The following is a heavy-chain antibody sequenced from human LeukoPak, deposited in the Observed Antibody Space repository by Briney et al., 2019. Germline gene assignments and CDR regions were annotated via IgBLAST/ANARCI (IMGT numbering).Heavy chain of an antibody. D-gene: IGHD4-23*01. J-gene: IGHJ4*02. CDR2: ISSSGRII. CDR1: GFTFSDQY. CDR3: TRNFNGGTYFDH. V-gene: IGHV3-11*01. Sequence: GGSLRLSCAASGFTFSDQYMTWIRQAPGKGLEWVSYISSSGRIIDYADSVKGRFTISRDNAKSSLYLQMNSLRAEDTAVYYCTRNFNGGTYFDHWAREPWSPSPQ.